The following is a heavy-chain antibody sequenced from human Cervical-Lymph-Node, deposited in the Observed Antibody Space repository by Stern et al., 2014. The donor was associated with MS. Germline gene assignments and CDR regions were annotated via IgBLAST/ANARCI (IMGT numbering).Heavy chain of an antibody. CDR1: GFTFSSYG. D-gene: IGHD2-8*01. V-gene: IGHV3-30*03. CDR2: IAYDGNHK. CDR3: ERDYEDTSMLFDH. Sequence: QVQLVESGGAVVQPGRSLRLSCAASGFTFSSYGMHWVRQAPGKGLEWVTVIAYDGNHKSYAASVKGRFTISRDNSKNTLHLQMNSVTPDDTAIYYCERDYEDTSMLFDHWGQGTLVTVSS. J-gene: IGHJ4*02.